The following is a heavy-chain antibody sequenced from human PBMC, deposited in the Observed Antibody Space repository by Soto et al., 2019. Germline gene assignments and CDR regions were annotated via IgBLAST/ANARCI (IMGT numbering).Heavy chain of an antibody. J-gene: IGHJ2*01. V-gene: IGHV5-51*01. CDR1: GYNFTTYW. Sequence: PGESLKISCKGSGYNFTTYWIGWVRQMPGKGLEWMAIIYPGDSETRYSPSFQGQVTISTDNSITTAYLQWGSLKASDTAMYYCARVIAADIYDSDGSHSLVWHFDLWGRGTLVIVSS. D-gene: IGHD3-22*01. CDR3: ARVIAADIYDSDGSHSLVWHFDL. CDR2: IYPGDSET.